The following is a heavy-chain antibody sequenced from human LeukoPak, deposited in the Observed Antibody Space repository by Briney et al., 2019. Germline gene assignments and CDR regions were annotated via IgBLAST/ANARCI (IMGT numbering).Heavy chain of an antibody. CDR2: IKQDGSEK. Sequence: GGSLRLSCAASVFTFSSYWMSWVRQAPGKGLEWVANIKQDGSEKYYVDSVKGRFTISRDNAKILLYLQMNSLRAEDTAVYYCARNFWFGRVFYFDYWGQGTLVTVSS. CDR3: ARNFWFGRVFYFDY. D-gene: IGHD3-10*01. J-gene: IGHJ4*02. V-gene: IGHV3-7*01. CDR1: VFTFSSYW.